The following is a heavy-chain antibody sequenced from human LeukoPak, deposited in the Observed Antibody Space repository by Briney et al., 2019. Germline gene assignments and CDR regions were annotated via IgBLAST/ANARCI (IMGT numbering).Heavy chain of an antibody. Sequence: GRSLRLSCAASGFTFSSYGMHWVRQAPGKGLEWVAVISYDGSNKYYADSVKGRSTISRDNSKNTLYLQMNSLRAEDTAVYYCAKDLGSSWGQGTLVTVSS. J-gene: IGHJ4*02. D-gene: IGHD6-13*01. CDR2: ISYDGSNK. CDR3: AKDLGSS. V-gene: IGHV3-30*18. CDR1: GFTFSSYG.